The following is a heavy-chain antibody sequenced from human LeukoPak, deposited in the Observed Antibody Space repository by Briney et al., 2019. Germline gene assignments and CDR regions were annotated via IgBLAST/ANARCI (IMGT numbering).Heavy chain of an antibody. CDR1: GGSISSSGYY. Sequence: SETLSLTCTVSGGSISSSGYYWGWIRQPPGKGLEWIGSIYYSGSTYYNPSLKSRVTISVDTSKKQFSLKLSSVTAADTAVYYCATGYGSGSQFDYWGQGTLVTVSS. CDR3: ATGYGSGSQFDY. J-gene: IGHJ4*02. D-gene: IGHD3-10*01. CDR2: IYYSGST. V-gene: IGHV4-39*07.